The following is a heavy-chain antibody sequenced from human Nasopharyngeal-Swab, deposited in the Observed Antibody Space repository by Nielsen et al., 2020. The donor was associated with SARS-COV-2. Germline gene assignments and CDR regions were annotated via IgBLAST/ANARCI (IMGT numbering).Heavy chain of an antibody. D-gene: IGHD6-19*01. CDR3: AKAGIAVAVDWFDP. Sequence: GESLKISCAASGFTFSSYAMSWVRQAPGKGLEWVSAISGSGGSTYYADSVKGRFTISRDNSKNTLYLQMNSLRAEDTAVYYCAKAGIAVAVDWFDPWGQGTPVTVSS. CDR2: ISGSGGST. CDR1: GFTFSSYA. V-gene: IGHV3-23*01. J-gene: IGHJ5*02.